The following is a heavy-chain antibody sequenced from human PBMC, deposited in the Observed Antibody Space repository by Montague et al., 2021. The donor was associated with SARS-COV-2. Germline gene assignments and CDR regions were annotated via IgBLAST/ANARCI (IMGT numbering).Heavy chain of an antibody. CDR2: INHRGST. V-gene: IGHV4-34*01. Sequence: SETLSLTCAVYGGSFSGYYWSWIRQPPGKGLVWMGEINHRGSTNYNPSLNSRVTISVDTSKNQFSLKLSSVTAADTAVYYCAWGFAYWGQGTLVTVSS. CDR3: AWGFAY. CDR1: GGSFSGYY. J-gene: IGHJ4*02.